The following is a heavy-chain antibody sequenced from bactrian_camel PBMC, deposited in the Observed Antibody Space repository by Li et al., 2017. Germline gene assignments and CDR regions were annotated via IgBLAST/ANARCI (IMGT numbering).Heavy chain of an antibody. CDR1: LNPTSRYC. V-gene: IGHV3S1*01. CDR3: AADVRYGCHSGSWLSAQRHNPDFGY. D-gene: IGHD3*01. J-gene: IGHJ6*01. CDR2: IWTPDHST. Sequence: HVQLVESGGGSVQAGGSLRLSCETSLNPTSRYCLGWIRQVPGKEREGVALIWTPDHSTYYLDSVKGRFTISLDVAKNTLYLQMDTLRPEDTAMYYCAADVRYGCHSGSWLSAQRHNPDFGYWGQGTQVTVS.